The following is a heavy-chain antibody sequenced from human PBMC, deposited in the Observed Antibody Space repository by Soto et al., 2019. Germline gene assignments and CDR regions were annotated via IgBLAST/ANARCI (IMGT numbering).Heavy chain of an antibody. CDR1: GFTFSSYA. Sequence: PGGSLRLSCAASGFTFSSYAMSWVRQAPGKGLDWVSAISGSGGSTYYADSVKGRFTISRDNSKNTLYLQMNSLRAEDTAVYYCAKGDYYYYYSMDVWGQGTTVTVSS. J-gene: IGHJ6*02. CDR2: ISGSGGST. CDR3: AKGDYYYYYSMDV. V-gene: IGHV3-23*01.